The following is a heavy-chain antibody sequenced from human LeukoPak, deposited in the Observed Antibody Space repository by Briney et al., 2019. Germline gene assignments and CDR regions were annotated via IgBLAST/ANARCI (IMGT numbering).Heavy chain of an antibody. J-gene: IGHJ6*03. CDR3: ARDLYGSGSYYMDV. V-gene: IGHV3-21*01. D-gene: IGHD3-10*01. Sequence: GGSLRLSCAASGFTFSSYSMNWVRQAPGKGLEWVSSISSSSSYIYYADSVKGRFTISRDNAKNSLHLQMNSLRAEDTAVYYCARDLYGSGSYYMDVWGKGTTVTVSS. CDR1: GFTFSSYS. CDR2: ISSSSSYI.